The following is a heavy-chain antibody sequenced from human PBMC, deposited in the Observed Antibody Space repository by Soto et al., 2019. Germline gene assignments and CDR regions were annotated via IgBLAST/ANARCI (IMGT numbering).Heavy chain of an antibody. CDR1: GFSLKTYA. CDR2: ISGSRGFT. V-gene: IGHV3-23*01. CDR3: EKRKGESSGPFDS. Sequence: GGSLRLSCAASGFSLKTYAVSWVRIPPGKGLGWVSTISGSRGFTDYADSVKGRITISRDNGKNTVDLHMISLRAEDTDIYYCEKRKGESSGPFDSWGQGTQVTVSS. D-gene: IGHD2-21*01. J-gene: IGHJ4*02.